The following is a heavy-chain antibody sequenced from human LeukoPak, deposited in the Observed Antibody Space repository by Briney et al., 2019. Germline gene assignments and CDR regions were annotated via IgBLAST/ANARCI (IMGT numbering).Heavy chain of an antibody. J-gene: IGHJ5*02. CDR3: ARQPKTLGYDP. CDR2: IYYSGST. Sequence: SETLSLTCTVSGGSISSYYWSWTRQPPGKGLEWIGYIYYSGSTNYNPSLKSRVTISVDTSKNQFSLKLSSVTAADTAVYYCARQPKTLGYDPWGQGTLVTVSS. CDR1: GGSISSYY. D-gene: IGHD2-8*01. V-gene: IGHV4-59*01.